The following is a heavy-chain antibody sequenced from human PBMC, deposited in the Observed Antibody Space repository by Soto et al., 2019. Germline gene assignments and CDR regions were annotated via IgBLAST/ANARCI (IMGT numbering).Heavy chain of an antibody. CDR1: GFSFSTFA. CDR3: VRGSSCTNGNGYNLGWFGP. J-gene: IGHJ5*02. D-gene: IGHD2-8*01. V-gene: IGHV3-33*01. Sequence: QVQLVESGGGVVQPGRSLRLSCSASGFSFSTFALHWVRQGPGRGLEWVAIIWPDRNDIYYADSVKGRFTISSDNSKNTLFLQMNSVRAEETAVYYCVRGSSCTNGNGYNLGWFGPWGQGALVTVSS. CDR2: IWPDRNDI.